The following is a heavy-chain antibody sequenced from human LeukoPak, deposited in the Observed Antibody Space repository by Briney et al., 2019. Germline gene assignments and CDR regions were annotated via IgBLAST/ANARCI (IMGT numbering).Heavy chain of an antibody. CDR2: IRSNAYGGTT. J-gene: IGHJ3*02. Sequence: GSLRLSCTASGFTFGDYAMSWVRQAPGKGLEWVGFIRSNAYGGTTEYAASVKGRFTISRDDSKNTLYLQMNSLKTEDTAVYYCTTESYYYDRSGYYYLGAFGIWGQGTLVTVSP. CDR3: TTESYYYDRSGYYYLGAFGI. D-gene: IGHD3-22*01. V-gene: IGHV3-49*04. CDR1: GFTFGDYA.